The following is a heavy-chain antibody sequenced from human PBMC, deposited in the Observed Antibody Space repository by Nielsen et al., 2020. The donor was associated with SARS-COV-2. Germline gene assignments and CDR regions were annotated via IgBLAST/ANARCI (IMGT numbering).Heavy chain of an antibody. Sequence: LRLSCAASGFTFDDYAMHWVRQAPGKGLEWVSGISWNSGSIDYVDSVKGRFTISRDNAKNSLYLQMNSLRAEDTALYYCAKGLGLYGDLSFDYWGQGTLVTVSS. CDR3: AKGLGLYGDLSFDY. V-gene: IGHV3-9*01. J-gene: IGHJ4*02. D-gene: IGHD4-17*01. CDR2: ISWNSGSI. CDR1: GFTFDDYA.